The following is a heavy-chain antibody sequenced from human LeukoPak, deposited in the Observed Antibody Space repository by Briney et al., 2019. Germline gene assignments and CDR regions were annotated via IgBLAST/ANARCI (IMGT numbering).Heavy chain of an antibody. J-gene: IGHJ4*02. CDR2: ISGSGGST. D-gene: IGHD6-19*01. CDR3: ARMEYSSGWYPARFDY. V-gene: IGHV3-23*01. Sequence: LTGGSLRLSCAASGFTFSSYAMSWVRQAPGKGLEWVSAISGSGGSTYYADSVKGRFTISRDNAKNSLYLQMNSLRAEDTAVYYCARMEYSSGWYPARFDYWGQGTLVTVSS. CDR1: GFTFSSYA.